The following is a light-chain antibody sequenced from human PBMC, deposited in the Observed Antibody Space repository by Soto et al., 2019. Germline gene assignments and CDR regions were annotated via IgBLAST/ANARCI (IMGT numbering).Light chain of an antibody. Sequence: QSVLTQPPSASGTPGQRVTISCSGSTSNIGSNTVNWYQQLPGTAPKLLIFRNNQRPSGVPDRFSGSKSGTSASLAISGLQSEDAADYYCAAWDDSLNGPVFGGGTKLTVL. CDR3: AAWDDSLNGPV. V-gene: IGLV1-44*01. CDR2: RNN. CDR1: TSNIGSNT. J-gene: IGLJ2*01.